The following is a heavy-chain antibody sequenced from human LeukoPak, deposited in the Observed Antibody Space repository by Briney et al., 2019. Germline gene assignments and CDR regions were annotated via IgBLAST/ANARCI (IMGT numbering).Heavy chain of an antibody. V-gene: IGHV1-69*01. Sequence: SVKVSCKASGGTFSSYAISWVRQAPGQGLEWMGGIIPIFGTANYAQKFQGRVTITADESTSTAYMELSGLRSEDTAVYYCARVKEAGVAVHNWFDPWGQGTLVTVSS. CDR1: GGTFSSYA. CDR3: ARVKEAGVAVHNWFDP. D-gene: IGHD6-19*01. J-gene: IGHJ5*02. CDR2: IIPIFGTA.